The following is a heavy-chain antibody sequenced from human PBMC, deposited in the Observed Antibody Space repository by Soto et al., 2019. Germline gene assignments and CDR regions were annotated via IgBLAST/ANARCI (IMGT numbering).Heavy chain of an antibody. V-gene: IGHV3-48*03. J-gene: IGHJ4*02. Sequence: VGSLRLSCAASGFTFSAYEMHWVRQAPGQGLEWVSYISKSGGTTYYADSVKGRFTISRDDAKNSVYLQMSSLRPEDMAVYKCVREGHYYFDYWGQGALVTVSS. CDR3: VREGHYYFDY. CDR1: GFTFSAYE. CDR2: ISKSGGTT.